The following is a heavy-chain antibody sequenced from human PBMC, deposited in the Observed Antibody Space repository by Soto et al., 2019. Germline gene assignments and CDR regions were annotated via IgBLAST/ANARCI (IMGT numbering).Heavy chain of an antibody. CDR1: GGTFSSYT. J-gene: IGHJ1*01. V-gene: IGHV1-69*02. CDR2: IIPILGIA. D-gene: IGHD2-15*01. CDR3: ARGGHCSRGSCYLQH. Sequence: QVQLVQSGAEVKKPGSSVKVSCKASGGTFSSYTISWVRQAPGQGLEWMGRIIPILGIANYAQKFQGRVTITADKSTSTAYMELSSLRSEDTAVYYCARGGHCSRGSCYLQHWGQGTLVTVSS.